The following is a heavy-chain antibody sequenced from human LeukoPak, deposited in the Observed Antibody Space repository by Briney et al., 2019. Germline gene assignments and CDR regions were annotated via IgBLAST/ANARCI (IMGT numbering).Heavy chain of an antibody. CDR2: IYPDDSET. D-gene: IGHD5-12*01. Sequence: GESLKTFLKGFGYSFSMYCNAWVRQSPGKGVEWVGSIYPDDSETIYSPSFQGQVTMSADKSSAYLQWNSVKASDTAMYYWARRGGGYDFNFDQWGQGTLVTVSS. J-gene: IGHJ4*02. V-gene: IGHV5-51*01. CDR1: GYSFSMYC. CDR3: ARRGGGYDFNFDQ.